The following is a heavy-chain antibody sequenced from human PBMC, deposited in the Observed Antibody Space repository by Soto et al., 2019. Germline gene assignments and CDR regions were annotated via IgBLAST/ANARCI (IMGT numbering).Heavy chain of an antibody. Sequence: PSETLSLTCTVSGGSISSDDYYWSWIRQHPGKGLEWIGYIFYTGSAYYNPSLKSRFTISVDTSKNQFSLRLSSVTAADTAVYYCARPLYYGAYFDYWGQGIQVTVSS. CDR3: ARPLYYGAYFDY. V-gene: IGHV4-31*03. CDR2: IFYTGSA. CDR1: GGSISSDDYY. J-gene: IGHJ4*02. D-gene: IGHD3-3*01.